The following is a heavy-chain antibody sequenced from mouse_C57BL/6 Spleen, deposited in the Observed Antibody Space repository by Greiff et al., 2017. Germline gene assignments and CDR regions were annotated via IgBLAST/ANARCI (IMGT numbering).Heavy chain of an antibody. D-gene: IGHD2-2*01. J-gene: IGHJ2*01. CDR3: AREVVTRIFDY. CDR2: IYPGDGDT. V-gene: IGHV1-82*01. Sequence: QVQLKQSGPELVKPGASVKISCKASGYAFSSSWMNWVKQRPGKGLEWIGRIYPGDGDTNYNGKFKGKATLTADKSSSTAYMQLSSLTSEDSAVYFCAREVVTRIFDYWGQGTTLTVSS. CDR1: GYAFSSSW.